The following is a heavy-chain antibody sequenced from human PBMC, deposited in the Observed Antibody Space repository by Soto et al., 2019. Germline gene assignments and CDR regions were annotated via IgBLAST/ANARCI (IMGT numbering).Heavy chain of an antibody. CDR1: GYTFTSYG. J-gene: IGHJ5*02. V-gene: IGHV1-18*04. D-gene: IGHD4-17*01. CDR2: ISAYNGNT. CDR3: ARGLIDYGDYVWDSSGYWFDP. Sequence: QVQLVQSGAEVKKPGASVKVSCKASGYTFTSYGISWVRQAPGQGLEWMGWISAYNGNTNYAQKLQGRVTMTTDTSTRTAYMELRSLSSEDTAVYYCARGLIDYGDYVWDSSGYWFDPWGQGTLVTVSS.